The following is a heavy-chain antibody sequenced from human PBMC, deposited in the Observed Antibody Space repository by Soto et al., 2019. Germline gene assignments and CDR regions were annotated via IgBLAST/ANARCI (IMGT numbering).Heavy chain of an antibody. V-gene: IGHV4-59*08. CDR3: ARLTTDWYSY. J-gene: IGHJ4*02. CDR2: IHHSGST. Sequence: SETLTLTCAVSGGSISSYYWSWIRQPPGKGLEWIGYIHHSGSTNYNPSLKSRATISVDTSKNQFSLKLTSVTAADTAVYYCARLTTDWYSYWGRGALVTVAS. CDR1: GGSISSYY. D-gene: IGHD1-26*01.